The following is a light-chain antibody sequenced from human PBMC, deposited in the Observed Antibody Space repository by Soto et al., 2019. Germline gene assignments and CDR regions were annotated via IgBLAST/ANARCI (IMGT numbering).Light chain of an antibody. CDR1: SSDVGAYKY. V-gene: IGLV2-14*01. CDR3: SSYTSTNTQV. CDR2: EVS. Sequence: QSALTQPASVSGSPGQSITISCTGTSSDVGAYKYVSWYLQHPGKAPKLMIYEVSNWPSGVSNRFSGSKSGNTASVTISGLQAEDEADYYCSSYTSTNTQVLGTGTKLTVL. J-gene: IGLJ1*01.